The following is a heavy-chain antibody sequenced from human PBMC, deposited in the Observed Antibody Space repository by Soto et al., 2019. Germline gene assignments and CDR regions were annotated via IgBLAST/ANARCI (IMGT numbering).Heavy chain of an antibody. V-gene: IGHV3-23*01. D-gene: IGHD3-3*01. CDR2: ISGSGGST. CDR3: AKDPSYDFWSGYQPFDY. Sequence: EVQLLESGGGLVQPGASLRLSCAASGFTFSSYAMSWVRQAPGKGLEWVSAISGSGGSTYYADSVKGRFTISRDNSKNTLYLQMNSLRAEDTAVYYCAKDPSYDFWSGYQPFDYWGQGTLVTVSS. CDR1: GFTFSSYA. J-gene: IGHJ4*02.